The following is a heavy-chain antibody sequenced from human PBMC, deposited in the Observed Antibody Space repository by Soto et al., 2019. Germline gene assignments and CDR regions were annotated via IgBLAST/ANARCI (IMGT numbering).Heavy chain of an antibody. CDR3: AKVHTSAYYWPYFDY. CDR1: GFTFDDYA. Sequence: PGGSLRLSCAASGFTFDDYAMHWVRQVPGKGLEWVSGISWNSGSIGYGDSVKGRFTISRDNAKNSLYLQMNSLRVEDTALYYCAKVHTSAYYWPYFDYWGQGTLVTVSS. D-gene: IGHD3-22*01. J-gene: IGHJ4*02. CDR2: ISWNSGSI. V-gene: IGHV3-9*01.